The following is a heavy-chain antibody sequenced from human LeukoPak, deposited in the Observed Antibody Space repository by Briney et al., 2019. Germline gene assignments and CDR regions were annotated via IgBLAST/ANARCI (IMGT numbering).Heavy chain of an antibody. CDR1: GDSVSSNSAG. Sequence: SQTLSLTCAISGDSVSSNSAGWNWIRQSPSRGLEWLGRTYYRSKWYNDYAVSVKSRISINPDTSKNQFSLQLNSVTPEDTAVYYCARVWGAHYDILTGYYGMDVWGQGTTVTVSS. CDR2: TYYRSKWYN. CDR3: ARVWGAHYDILTGYYGMDV. J-gene: IGHJ6*02. D-gene: IGHD3-9*01. V-gene: IGHV6-1*01.